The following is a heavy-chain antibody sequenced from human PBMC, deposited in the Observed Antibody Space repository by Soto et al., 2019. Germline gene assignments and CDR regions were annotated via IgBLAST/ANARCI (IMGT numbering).Heavy chain of an antibody. D-gene: IGHD5-18*01. CDR1: GFTFSSYG. Sequence: GSLRLSCAASGFTFSSYGMHWVRQAPGKGLEWVAVIWYDGSNKYYADSVKGRFTISRDNSKNTLYLQMNSLRAEDTAVYYCARDLRADWIQLWPDYWGQGTLVTVSS. J-gene: IGHJ4*02. V-gene: IGHV3-33*01. CDR3: ARDLRADWIQLWPDY. CDR2: IWYDGSNK.